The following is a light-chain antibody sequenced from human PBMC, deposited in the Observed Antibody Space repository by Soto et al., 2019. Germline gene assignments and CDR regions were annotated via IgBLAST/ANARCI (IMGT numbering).Light chain of an antibody. J-gene: IGKJ2*01. CDR1: QRVSSSY. CDR3: QQYGSSPPVT. Sequence: EIVLTQSPGTLSLSPGERATLSCRACQRVSSSYLAWYQQKPGQAPRLLIYGASSRATGIPDRFSGSGSGTDFTLTISRLEPADFAVYYCQQYGSSPPVTFGQGTKLEIK. CDR2: GAS. V-gene: IGKV3-20*01.